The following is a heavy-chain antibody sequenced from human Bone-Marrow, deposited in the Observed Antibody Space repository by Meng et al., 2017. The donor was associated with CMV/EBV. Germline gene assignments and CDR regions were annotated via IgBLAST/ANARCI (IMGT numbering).Heavy chain of an antibody. CDR1: GFTFSSYW. D-gene: IGHD3-22*01. CDR3: ARERRGYYDSSGYDDYYYYYGMDV. CDR2: INSDGSST. V-gene: IGHV3-74*01. Sequence: GGSLRLSCAASGFTFSSYWMHWVRQAPGKGLVWVSRINSDGSSTSYADSVKGRFTISRDNAKNTLYLQMNSLRAEDTAVYYCARERRGYYDSSGYDDYYYYYGMDVCGQGITVTVSS. J-gene: IGHJ6*02.